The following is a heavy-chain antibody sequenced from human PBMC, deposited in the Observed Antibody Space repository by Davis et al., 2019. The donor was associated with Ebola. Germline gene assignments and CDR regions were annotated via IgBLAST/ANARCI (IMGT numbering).Heavy chain of an antibody. J-gene: IGHJ6*02. CDR1: GYTFSSYA. D-gene: IGHD6-13*01. Sequence: SVKVSCKASGYTFSSYAISWVRQAPGQGLEWMGGIIPIFGTANYAQKFQGRVTMTRNTSISTAYMELSSLRSEDTAVYYCARNSLQQLVPLRYYGMDVWGQGTTVTVSS. V-gene: IGHV1-69*05. CDR2: IIPIFGTA. CDR3: ARNSLQQLVPLRYYGMDV.